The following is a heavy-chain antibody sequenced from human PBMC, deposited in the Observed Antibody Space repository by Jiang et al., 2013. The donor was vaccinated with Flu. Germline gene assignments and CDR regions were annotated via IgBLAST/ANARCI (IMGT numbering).Heavy chain of an antibody. J-gene: IGHJ4*02. CDR3: ARDPFITMVRGFDY. V-gene: IGHV3-30-3*01. D-gene: IGHD3-10*01. Sequence: PGKGLEWVAVISYDGSNKYYADSVKGRFTISRDNSKNTLYLQMNSLRAEDTAVYYCARDPFITMVRGFDYWGQGTLVTVSS. CDR2: ISYDGSNK.